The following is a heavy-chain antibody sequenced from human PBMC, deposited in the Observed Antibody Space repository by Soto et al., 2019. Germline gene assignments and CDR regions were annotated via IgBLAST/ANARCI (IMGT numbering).Heavy chain of an antibody. D-gene: IGHD2-21*02. CDR2: IYYSGST. Sequence: SETLSLTCTVSGGSISSGGYYWSWIRQHPGKGLEWIGYIYYSGSTYYNPSLKSRVTISVDTSKNQFSLKLSSVTAADTAVFYCARTLSPGGDSFAYWGQGTLVTVSS. CDR3: ARTLSPGGDSFAY. J-gene: IGHJ4*02. V-gene: IGHV4-31*03. CDR1: GGSISSGGYY.